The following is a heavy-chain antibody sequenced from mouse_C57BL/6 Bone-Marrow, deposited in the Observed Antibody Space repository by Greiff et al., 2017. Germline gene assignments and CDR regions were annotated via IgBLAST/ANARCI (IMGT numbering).Heavy chain of an antibody. CDR2: INPNNGGS. J-gene: IGHJ1*03. D-gene: IGHD1-1*01. CDR3: ARSGVYGSSLYWYFDV. Sequence: VQLQQSGPELVKPGASVKLSCKASGYTFTSYWMHWVKQRPGQGLEWIGNINPNNGGSNYNEKFKNKATLTVDKSSSTTYMQLSSLTSEDSAVYFCARSGVYGSSLYWYFDVWGTGTTVTVSS. V-gene: IGHV1-53*01. CDR1: GYTFTSYW.